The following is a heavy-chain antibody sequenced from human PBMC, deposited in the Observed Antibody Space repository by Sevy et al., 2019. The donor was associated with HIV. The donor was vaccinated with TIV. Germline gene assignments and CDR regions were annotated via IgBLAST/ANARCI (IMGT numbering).Heavy chain of an antibody. D-gene: IGHD1-1*01. J-gene: IGHJ4*02. CDR2: IYYSGST. CDR1: GGSISSSSYY. CDR3: ARGNRGSNRWIQLGY. V-gene: IGHV4-39*01. Sequence: SETLSLTCTVSGGSISSSSYYWGWIRQPPGKGLEWIGSIYYSGSTYYNPSLKSRVTISVDTSKNQFSLKLSSVTAADTAVYYCARGNRGSNRWIQLGYWGQGTLVTVSS.